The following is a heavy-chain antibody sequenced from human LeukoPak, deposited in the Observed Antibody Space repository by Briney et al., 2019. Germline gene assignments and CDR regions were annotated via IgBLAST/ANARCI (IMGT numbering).Heavy chain of an antibody. CDR2: IGDSGRST. D-gene: IGHD3-3*01. Sequence: GGSLRLSCAASGFTFSNYGMNWVRQAPGKGLEWVSGIGDSGRSTYYADSVKGRFTISRDNAKNSLYLQMNSLRAEDTAVYYCARDGLRFLEWLSRDWGQGTLVTVSS. CDR3: ARDGLRFLEWLSRD. CDR1: GFTFSNYG. V-gene: IGHV3-21*01. J-gene: IGHJ4*02.